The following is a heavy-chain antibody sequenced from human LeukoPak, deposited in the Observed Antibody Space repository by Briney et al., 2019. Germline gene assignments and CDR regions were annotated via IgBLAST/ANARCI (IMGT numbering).Heavy chain of an antibody. J-gene: IGHJ6*03. CDR3: AARYSSSWYVPYYYMDV. V-gene: IGHV3-7*01. D-gene: IGHD6-13*01. CDR2: IKQDGSEK. CDR1: GFTFSSYW. Sequence: GGTLRLSCAASGFTFSSYWMSWVRQAPGKGLEWVANIKQDGSEKYYVDSVKGRFTISRDNAKNSLYLQMNSLRAEDTAVYYCAARYSSSWYVPYYYMDVWGKGTTVTVSS.